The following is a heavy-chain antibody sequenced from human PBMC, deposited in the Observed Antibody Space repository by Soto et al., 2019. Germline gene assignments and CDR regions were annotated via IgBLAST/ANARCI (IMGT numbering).Heavy chain of an antibody. D-gene: IGHD6-13*01. J-gene: IGHJ4*02. V-gene: IGHV3-23*01. Sequence: EVQLLESGGGLVQPGGSRRLSCAASGFTFSSYAMTWVRQAPGKGLEWVSGLSGSGDSTYYADSVKGRFTISRDNSKNTLYLQMNSLRAEDTAVYYYAKRVWFDYWGQGTLVTVSS. CDR3: AKRVWFDY. CDR2: LSGSGDST. CDR1: GFTFSSYA.